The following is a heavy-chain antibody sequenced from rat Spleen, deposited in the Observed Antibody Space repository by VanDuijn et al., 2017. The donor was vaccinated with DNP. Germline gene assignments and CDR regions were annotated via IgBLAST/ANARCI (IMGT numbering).Heavy chain of an antibody. J-gene: IGHJ2*01. Sequence: EVQLVASGGGLVQPGRSLKLSCEDSGFTFSDYNMAWVRQAPKKGLEWVGSITYDGSSTDYRDSVKGRFTMSRDNAKSTLYLQMDSLRSEDTATYYCARPDYWGQGVMVTVSS. V-gene: IGHV5-7*01. CDR1: GFTFSDYN. CDR2: ITYDGSST. CDR3: ARPDY.